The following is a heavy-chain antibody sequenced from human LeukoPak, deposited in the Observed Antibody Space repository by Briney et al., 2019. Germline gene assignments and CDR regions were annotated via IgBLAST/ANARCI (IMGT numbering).Heavy chain of an antibody. D-gene: IGHD3-16*02. CDR1: GFIFSSHG. Sequence: GGSLRLSCAASGFIFSSHGMHWVRQAPGKGLEWVAVISYDGSSEYYADSVQGRFIISRDNSKNTLFLQMNSLRPEDTAVYYCARSTFGGIIVIGDYWGQGTLVTVS. V-gene: IGHV3-30*03. J-gene: IGHJ4*02. CDR3: ARSTFGGIIVIGDY. CDR2: ISYDGSSE.